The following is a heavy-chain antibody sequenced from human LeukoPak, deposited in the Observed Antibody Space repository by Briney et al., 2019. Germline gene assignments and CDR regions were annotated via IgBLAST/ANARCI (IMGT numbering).Heavy chain of an antibody. D-gene: IGHD3-10*01. CDR3: ARGRSRTGSGSYHLGY. V-gene: IGHV1-2*02. Sequence: ASVTVSCKASGYTFTGYYMHWVRQAPGQGLEWMGWINPNSGGTNYAQKFQGRVTMTRDTSISTAYMELSRLRSDDTAVYYCARGRSRTGSGSYHLGYWGQGTLVTVSS. J-gene: IGHJ4*02. CDR2: INPNSGGT. CDR1: GYTFTGYY.